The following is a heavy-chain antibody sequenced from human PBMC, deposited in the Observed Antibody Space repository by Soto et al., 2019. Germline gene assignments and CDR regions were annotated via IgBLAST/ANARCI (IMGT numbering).Heavy chain of an antibody. D-gene: IGHD5-12*01. CDR2: ISHDGINK. Sequence: GGSLRLSCAASGFTFTNYGLHWVRQAPGKGLEWVAVISHDGINKYYEDSVKGRFTISRDTSKNTLYLQMNSLRPEDTAVYYCAKDRGYEILDSWGQGTQVTVSS. CDR1: GFTFTNYG. CDR3: AKDRGYEILDS. J-gene: IGHJ4*02. V-gene: IGHV3-30*18.